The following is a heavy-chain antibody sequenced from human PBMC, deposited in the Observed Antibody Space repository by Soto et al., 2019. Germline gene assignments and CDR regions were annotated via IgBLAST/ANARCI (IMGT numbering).Heavy chain of an antibody. CDR3: AKDMWGYWNDADPYVWVAS. CDR1: RFTFRLYA. J-gene: IGHJ1*01. V-gene: IGHV3-23*01. Sequence: EVRLLESGGGLVQPGGSLRLSCAASRFTFRLYAMSWVRQAPGKGLEWVSGISGGGGRIYDADSEKVRFIISRDNAKDTLSLQMNSLKAEDTAVYYCAKDMWGYWNDADPYVWVASWGQGSLVT. D-gene: IGHD1-1*01. CDR2: ISGGGGRI.